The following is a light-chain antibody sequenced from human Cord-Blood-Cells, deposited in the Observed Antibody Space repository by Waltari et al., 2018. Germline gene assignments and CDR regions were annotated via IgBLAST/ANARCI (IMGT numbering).Light chain of an antibody. CDR3: MQALQTPLT. CDR1: QSLLHNNGYNY. CDR2: LGS. J-gene: IGKJ3*01. Sequence: DIVMTQSPLSLPVTPGEPASISCRSIQSLLHNNGYNYLDWYLQKPGQSPQLLIYLGSNRASGVPDRFSGSGSGTDFTLKISRVEAEDVGVYYCMQALQTPLTFGPGTKVDIK. V-gene: IGKV2-28*01.